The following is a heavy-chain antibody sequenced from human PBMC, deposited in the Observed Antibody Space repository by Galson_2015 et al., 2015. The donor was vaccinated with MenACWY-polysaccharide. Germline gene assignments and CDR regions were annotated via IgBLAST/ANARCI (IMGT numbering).Heavy chain of an antibody. CDR3: ARGIRRTAVWFDP. D-gene: IGHD1-1*01. J-gene: IGHJ5*02. Sequence: SVKVSCKASGYIFTSHNIHWVRQATGQGLEWMGWMNPNSGNTGYAQKFQGRVTMTRNTSISIAYMELNSLRSEDTAVYYCARGIRRTAVWFDPWGQGTLVTVSS. CDR2: MNPNSGNT. CDR1: GYIFTSHN. V-gene: IGHV1-8*01.